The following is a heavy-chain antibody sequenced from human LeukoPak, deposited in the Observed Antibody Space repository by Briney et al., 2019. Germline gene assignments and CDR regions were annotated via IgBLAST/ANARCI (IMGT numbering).Heavy chain of an antibody. Sequence: GGSLRLSCAASGFTFSSYEMNWVRQAPGKGLEWVSYISSSGSTIYYADSVKGRFTISRDNAKNSVYLQMNSLRAEDTAVYYCAVRFLERYPWGQGTLVTVSS. CDR2: ISSSGSTI. V-gene: IGHV3-48*03. D-gene: IGHD3-3*01. J-gene: IGHJ5*02. CDR1: GFTFSSYE. CDR3: AVRFLERYP.